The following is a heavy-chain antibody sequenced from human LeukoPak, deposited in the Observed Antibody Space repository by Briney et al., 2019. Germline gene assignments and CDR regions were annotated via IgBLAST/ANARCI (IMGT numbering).Heavy chain of an antibody. CDR2: IIPIFGTA. CDR3: ARWAWFGDYWFDP. Sequence: GASVKVSCKASGGTFSSYAISWVRQAPGQGLEWMGGIIPIFGTANYAQKFQGRVTSTADESTSTAYMELRSLRSEDTAVYYCARWAWFGDYWFDPWGQGTLVTVSS. CDR1: GGTFSSYA. V-gene: IGHV1-69*13. J-gene: IGHJ5*02. D-gene: IGHD3-10*01.